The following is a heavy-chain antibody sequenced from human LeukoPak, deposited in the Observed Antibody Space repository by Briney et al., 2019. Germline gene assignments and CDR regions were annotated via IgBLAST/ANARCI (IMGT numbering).Heavy chain of an antibody. V-gene: IGHV4-4*07. CDR1: GGSISSFY. D-gene: IGHD1-14*01. CDR3: ARLGVIGRTFDY. Sequence: PSETLSLTCTVSGGSISSFYWSWIRQPAGKGLEWIGRIFASGSTDYNPSLKSRVTMSIDTSKNQFSLTLTYVTAADTAVYYCARLGVIGRTFDYWGQGTLVTVSS. J-gene: IGHJ4*02. CDR2: IFASGST.